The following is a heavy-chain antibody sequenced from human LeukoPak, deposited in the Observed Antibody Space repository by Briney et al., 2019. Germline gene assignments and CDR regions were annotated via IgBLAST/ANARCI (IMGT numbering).Heavy chain of an antibody. J-gene: IGHJ4*01. V-gene: IGHV3-7*01. CDR1: GFTFSNYW. Sequence: GGSLRLSCVASGFTFSNYWMSWVRQAPGKGLECVANIKEDGSEKYYVDSVKGRFTISRDNAKNSLYLQMNSLRAEDTAVYYCARQGDDYRGHGTLVTVSS. CDR3: ARQGDDY. CDR2: IKEDGSEK. D-gene: IGHD3-16*01.